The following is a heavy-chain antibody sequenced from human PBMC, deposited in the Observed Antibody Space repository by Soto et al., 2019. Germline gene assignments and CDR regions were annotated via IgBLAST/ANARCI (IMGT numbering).Heavy chain of an antibody. CDR2: SSAYTGNT. Sequence: QVQLVQSGAEVKKPGASVKVSCKASGYKFSSYGISWVRQAPGQGLEWMGWSSAYTGNTNYAQKLQGRVTMTTDTATRQAYWERRSLRSAAMAVYYWARDPKDGYPANGMDVWGKGTTVTVPS. CDR1: GYKFSSYG. J-gene: IGHJ6*04. CDR3: ARDPKDGYPANGMDV. V-gene: IGHV1-18*03. D-gene: IGHD5-12*01.